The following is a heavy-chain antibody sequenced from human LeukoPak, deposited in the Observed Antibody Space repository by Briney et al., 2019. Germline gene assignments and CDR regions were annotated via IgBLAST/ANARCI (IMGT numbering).Heavy chain of an antibody. Sequence: GGSLRLSCAASGFTFSDYYMSWIRQAPGKGLEWVSYISSSGSTIYYADSVKGRFTIPRDNAKNSLYLQMNSLRAEDTAVYYCARDPEHVPATRLYYFDYWGQGTLVTVSS. D-gene: IGHD2-2*01. CDR1: GFTFSDYY. CDR2: ISSSGSTI. V-gene: IGHV3-11*01. CDR3: ARDPEHVPATRLYYFDY. J-gene: IGHJ4*02.